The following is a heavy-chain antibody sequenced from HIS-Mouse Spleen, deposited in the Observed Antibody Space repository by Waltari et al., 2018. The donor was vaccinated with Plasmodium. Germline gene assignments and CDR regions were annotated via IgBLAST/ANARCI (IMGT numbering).Heavy chain of an antibody. J-gene: IGHJ4*02. D-gene: IGHD7-27*01. CDR3: ARVIPLGIPHFDY. CDR2: INHSGST. V-gene: IGHV4-34*02. Sequence: QVQLQQWGAGLLKPSETRSLTGAVYGGSFGGYYWSWIRQPPGKGLEWIGEINHSGSTNYNPSLKSRVTISVDTSKNQFSLKLSSVTAADTAVYYCARVIPLGIPHFDYWGQGTLVTVSS. CDR1: GGSFGGYY.